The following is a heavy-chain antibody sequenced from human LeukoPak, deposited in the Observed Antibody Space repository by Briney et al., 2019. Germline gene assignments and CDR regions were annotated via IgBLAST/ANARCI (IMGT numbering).Heavy chain of an antibody. CDR2: TSSGGHT. V-gene: IGHV4-39*07. Sequence: PSETLSLTCTVSGDSINSINYYWGWIRQPPGEGLEWIASTSSGGHTFYNPSLKSRVTISIDTSKNQFSLKLASVTAADTAIYYCARGQRSLYDFWGQGSLVTVSS. CDR3: ARGQRSLYDF. J-gene: IGHJ4*02. CDR1: GDSINSINYY. D-gene: IGHD1-26*01.